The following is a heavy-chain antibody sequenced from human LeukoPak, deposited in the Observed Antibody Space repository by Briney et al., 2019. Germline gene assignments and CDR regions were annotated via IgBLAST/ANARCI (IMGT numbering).Heavy chain of an antibody. J-gene: IGHJ4*02. V-gene: IGHV3-30*02. CDR1: GFTFSSYG. Sequence: GGSLRLSCAASGFTFSSYGMHWVRQAPGKGLEWVTFIRYDGSNKDYADSVKGRFTISRDNSKNTVYLQMNSLGEEDTAVYYCAKGGIIAAATFDYWGQGTLVTVSS. D-gene: IGHD6-13*01. CDR2: IRYDGSNK. CDR3: AKGGIIAAATFDY.